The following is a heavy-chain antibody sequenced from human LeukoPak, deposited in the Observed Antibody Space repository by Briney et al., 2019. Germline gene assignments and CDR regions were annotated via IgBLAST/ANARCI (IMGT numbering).Heavy chain of an antibody. V-gene: IGHV1-69*13. CDR1: GGTFSRYA. Sequence: SVKVSCKASGGTFSRYAISWVRQAPGQGLEWMGGIIPIFGTANYAQKFQGRVTITADESTSTAYMELSSLRSEDTAVYYCARDFHGDYGAPDYWGQGTLVTVSS. CDR3: ARDFHGDYGAPDY. J-gene: IGHJ4*02. D-gene: IGHD4-17*01. CDR2: IIPIFGTA.